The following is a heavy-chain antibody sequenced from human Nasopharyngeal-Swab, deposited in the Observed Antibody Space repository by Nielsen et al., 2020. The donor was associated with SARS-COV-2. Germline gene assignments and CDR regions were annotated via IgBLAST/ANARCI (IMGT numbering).Heavy chain of an antibody. CDR1: GFTFSIYA. Sequence: GGSLRLSCAASGFTFSIYALSWVRQAPGEGLEWVADMNQDGSEKRYVDSVQGRFTISRDNAKNSLYLQMNSLRAEDTAVYYCARDGDWNFGFWGQGTLVSVSS. J-gene: IGHJ4*02. CDR3: ARDGDWNFGF. V-gene: IGHV3-7*01. CDR2: MNQDGSEK. D-gene: IGHD3/OR15-3a*01.